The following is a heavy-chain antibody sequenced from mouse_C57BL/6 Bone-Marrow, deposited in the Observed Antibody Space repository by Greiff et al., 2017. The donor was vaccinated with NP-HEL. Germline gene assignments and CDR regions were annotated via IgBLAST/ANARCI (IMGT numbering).Heavy chain of an antibody. Sequence: VKLMESGAELVKPGASVKMSCKASGYTFTTYPIEWMKQNHGKSLEWIGNFHPYNDDTKYNEKFKGKATLTVEKSSSTVYLELSRLTSDDSAVYYCARGIYYGYDRDYAMDYWGQGTSVTVSS. CDR3: ARGIYYGYDRDYAMDY. V-gene: IGHV1-47*01. D-gene: IGHD2-2*01. J-gene: IGHJ4*01. CDR2: FHPYNDDT. CDR1: GYTFTTYP.